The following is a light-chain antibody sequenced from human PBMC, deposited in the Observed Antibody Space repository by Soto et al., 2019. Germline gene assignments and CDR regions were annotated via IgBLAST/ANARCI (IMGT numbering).Light chain of an antibody. J-gene: IGLJ2*01. Sequence: QSALTQAASVSGSPGQSITISSTGTSSDIGAYHYVSWYQQRPGKAPKLMIYAVNNRPSGISNRFSGSKSGNTASLTISGLQAEDEAVYYCFSYTTSDTVLFGGGTKLTVL. CDR2: AVN. CDR1: SSDIGAYHY. V-gene: IGLV2-14*01. CDR3: FSYTTSDTVL.